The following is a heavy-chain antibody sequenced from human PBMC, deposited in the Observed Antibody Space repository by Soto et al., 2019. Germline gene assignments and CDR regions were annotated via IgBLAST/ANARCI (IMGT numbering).Heavy chain of an antibody. V-gene: IGHV1-18*01. J-gene: IGHJ4*02. CDR1: GYTFISYG. CDR3: ASDLGAQIVDY. Sequence: QVQLVQSGAEVKKPGASVKVSCKASGYTFISYGISWVRQAPGQGLEWMGWISGYNGNTKNEQKLQGRVTMTTDTSTSTAYMELRSLRSDDTAVYYCASDLGAQIVDYWGQGTLVTVSS. CDR2: ISGYNGNT. D-gene: IGHD1-26*01.